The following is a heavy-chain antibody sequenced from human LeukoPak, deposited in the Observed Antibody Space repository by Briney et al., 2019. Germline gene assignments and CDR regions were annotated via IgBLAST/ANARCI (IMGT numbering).Heavy chain of an antibody. D-gene: IGHD3-3*01. Sequence: PSETLSLTCTVSGGSISSSSYYWGWIRQPPGKGLEWIGSIYYSGGTYYNPSLKSRVTISVDTSKNQFSLKLSSVTAADTAVYYCARRGQTYYDFWSGYPSRKNAFDIWGQGTMVTVSS. J-gene: IGHJ3*02. CDR3: ARRGQTYYDFWSGYPSRKNAFDI. CDR2: IYYSGGT. V-gene: IGHV4-39*01. CDR1: GGSISSSSYY.